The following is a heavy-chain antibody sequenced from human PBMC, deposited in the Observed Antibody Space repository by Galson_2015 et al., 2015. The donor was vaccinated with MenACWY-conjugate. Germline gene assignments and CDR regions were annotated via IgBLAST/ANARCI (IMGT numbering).Heavy chain of an antibody. CDR2: IRSRAYGATT. CDR3: SKGPRGLLINYFAMDV. Sequence: SLRLSCATSGFTFGDYAMSWFRQAPGKGLEWISYIRSRAYGATTEYAPSVKGRFTISRDDSKGIAYLQMSSLNTEDTAVYYCSKGPRGLLINYFAMDVWGQGTAVTVSS. J-gene: IGHJ6*02. V-gene: IGHV3-49*03. CDR1: GFTFGDYA. D-gene: IGHD3-10*01.